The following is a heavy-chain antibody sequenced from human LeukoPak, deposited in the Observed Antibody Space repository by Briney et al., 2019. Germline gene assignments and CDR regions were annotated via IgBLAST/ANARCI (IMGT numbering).Heavy chain of an antibody. CDR1: EFPFSNYG. J-gene: IGHJ3*02. CDR3: ARCSRLVVVAATRSCAFDI. Sequence: GGSLRLSCAASEFPFSNYGMSWVRQAPGKGLEWVSSISTSGGSTYYADSVKGRFTISRDNSKDTLYLQMNSLRSEDTAVYYCARCSRLVVVAATRSCAFDIWGQGTMVTVSS. CDR2: ISTSGGST. V-gene: IGHV3-23*01. D-gene: IGHD2-15*01.